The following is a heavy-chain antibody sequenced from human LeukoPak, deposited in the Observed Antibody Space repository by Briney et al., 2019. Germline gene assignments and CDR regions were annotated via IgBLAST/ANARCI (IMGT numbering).Heavy chain of an antibody. V-gene: IGHV4-61*02. J-gene: IGHJ4*02. Sequence: SQTLSLTCTVSGGSISSGSYYWSRIRQPAGKGLEWIGRIYTSGSTNYNPSLKSRVTISVDTSKNQFSLKLSSVTAADTAVYYCARGRLGLYCSSTSCLHFDYWGQGTLVTVSS. CDR2: IYTSGST. CDR3: ARGRLGLYCSSTSCLHFDY. CDR1: GGSISSGSYY. D-gene: IGHD2-2*01.